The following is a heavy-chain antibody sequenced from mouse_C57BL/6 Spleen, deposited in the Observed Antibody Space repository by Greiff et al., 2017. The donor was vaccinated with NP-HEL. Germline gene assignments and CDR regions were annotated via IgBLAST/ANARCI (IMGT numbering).Heavy chain of an antibody. CDR1: GYTFTSYW. J-gene: IGHJ2*01. D-gene: IGHD4-1*02. Sequence: VQLQQPGAELVRPGTSVKLSCKASGYTFTSYWMHWVKQRPGQGLEWIGVIDPSDSYTNYNQKFKGKATLTVDTSSSTAYMQLSSLTSEDSAVYYCARQLALDYWGQGTTLTVSS. V-gene: IGHV1-59*01. CDR3: ARQLALDY. CDR2: IDPSDSYT.